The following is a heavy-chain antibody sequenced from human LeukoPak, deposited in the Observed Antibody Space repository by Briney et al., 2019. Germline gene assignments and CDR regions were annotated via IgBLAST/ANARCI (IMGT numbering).Heavy chain of an antibody. V-gene: IGHV4-30-4*08. CDR2: IYYSGST. CDR1: GGSISSGDYY. D-gene: IGHD2/OR15-2a*01. CDR3: ARGLVLGDAFDI. Sequence: PSETLSLTCAVSGGSISSGDYYWSWIRQPPGKGLEWIGYIYYSGSTYYNPSLKSRVTISVDTSKNQFSLKLSSVTAADTAVYYCARGLVLGDAFDIWGQGTMVTVSS. J-gene: IGHJ3*02.